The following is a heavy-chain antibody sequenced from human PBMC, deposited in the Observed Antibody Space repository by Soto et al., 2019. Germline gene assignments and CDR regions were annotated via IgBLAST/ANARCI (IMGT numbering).Heavy chain of an antibody. D-gene: IGHD6-19*01. V-gene: IGHV4-39*01. CDR2: IYYSGST. CDR1: GGSISSSSYY. J-gene: IGHJ3*02. Sequence: SETLSLTCTVSGGSISSSSYYWGWIRQPPGKGLEWIGSIYYSGSTYYNPSLKSRVTISVDTSKNQFSLKLSSVTAADTAVYYCARAIAVAGTTDAFDIWGQGTMVTVSS. CDR3: ARAIAVAGTTDAFDI.